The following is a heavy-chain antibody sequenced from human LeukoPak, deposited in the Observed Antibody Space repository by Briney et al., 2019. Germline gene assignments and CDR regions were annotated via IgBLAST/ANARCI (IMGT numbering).Heavy chain of an antibody. CDR3: ARGIAAAAHSIYYFDY. J-gene: IGHJ4*02. D-gene: IGHD6-13*01. Sequence: SVKVSCKASGGTFSSYAISWVRPAPGQGLEWMGRIIPILGIANYAQKFQGRVTITADKSTSTAYMELSSLRSEDTAVYYCARGIAAAAHSIYYFDYWGQGTLVTVSS. V-gene: IGHV1-69*04. CDR2: IIPILGIA. CDR1: GGTFSSYA.